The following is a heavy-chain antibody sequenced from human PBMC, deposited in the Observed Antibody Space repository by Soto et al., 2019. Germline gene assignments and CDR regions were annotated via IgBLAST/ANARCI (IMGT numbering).Heavy chain of an antibody. J-gene: IGHJ6*02. D-gene: IGHD5-12*01. Sequence: GGSLRLSCAASGVPFSSYAMHWVRQAPGKGLEWVAVISYDGSNKYYADSVKGRFTISRDNSKNTLYLQMNSLRAEDTAVYYCARDYYRFNSGYGFSMDVWGQGTTVTVSS. V-gene: IGHV3-30-3*01. CDR3: ARDYYRFNSGYGFSMDV. CDR2: ISYDGSNK. CDR1: GVPFSSYA.